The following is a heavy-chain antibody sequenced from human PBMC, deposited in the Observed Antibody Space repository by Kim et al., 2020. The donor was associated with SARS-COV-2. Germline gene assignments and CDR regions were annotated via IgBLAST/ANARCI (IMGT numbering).Heavy chain of an antibody. Sequence: GGSLRLSCAASGFTFSNSWMHWVRQVPGKGLVWVSRINGDGSTTTYADSVRGRFTVSRDNADDTLYLQMNSLRAEDTAVYYCAGAIGTARLVNWGQGTLVTVSS. CDR1: GFTFSNSW. J-gene: IGHJ4*02. V-gene: IGHV3-74*01. CDR2: INGDGSTT. D-gene: IGHD2-21*01. CDR3: AGAIGTARLVN.